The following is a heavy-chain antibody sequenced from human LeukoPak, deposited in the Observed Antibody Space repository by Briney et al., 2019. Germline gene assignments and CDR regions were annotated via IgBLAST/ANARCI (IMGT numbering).Heavy chain of an antibody. Sequence: ASVKVSCKASGYTFTGYYMHWVRQAPGQGLEWMGWINPNSGGTNYAQKFQGRVTMTRDTSISTAYMELSRLRSDDTPVYYCAAFLVGATPNFDYWGQGTLVTVSS. D-gene: IGHD1-26*01. J-gene: IGHJ4*02. V-gene: IGHV1-2*02. CDR2: INPNSGGT. CDR1: GYTFTGYY. CDR3: AAFLVGATPNFDY.